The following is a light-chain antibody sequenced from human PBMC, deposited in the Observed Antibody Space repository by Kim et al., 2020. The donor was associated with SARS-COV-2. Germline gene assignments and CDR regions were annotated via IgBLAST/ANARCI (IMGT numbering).Light chain of an antibody. CDR3: CSYAGTYTRV. V-gene: IGLV2-11*01. CDR1: SSDVGGYNY. Sequence: QSALTQPGSVSGSPGQSVTISCTGTSSDVGGYNYVSWYQHHPGKAPKLMIYDVSNRPSGVSDRFSGSKSGNTASLTISGLQAEDEADYYCCSYAGTYTRVFGGGTQLTVL. J-gene: IGLJ7*01. CDR2: DVS.